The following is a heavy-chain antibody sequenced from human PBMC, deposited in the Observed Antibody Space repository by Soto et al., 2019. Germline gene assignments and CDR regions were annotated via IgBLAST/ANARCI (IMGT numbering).Heavy chain of an antibody. D-gene: IGHD4-17*01. CDR2: VHYSGNT. CDR1: GGSISSGGSF. V-gene: IGHV4-31*03. CDR3: ARNPIYGDYLGWFDP. J-gene: IGHJ5*02. Sequence: QVQLQESGPGLVKPSQTLSLTCTVSGGSISSGGSFWSWIRPLPGKGLAYIGYVHYSGNTYYNPSLRSRVTISVVTSQNQFSLKLTSVTAADTAVYYCARNPIYGDYLGWFDPWGQGTLVTVSS.